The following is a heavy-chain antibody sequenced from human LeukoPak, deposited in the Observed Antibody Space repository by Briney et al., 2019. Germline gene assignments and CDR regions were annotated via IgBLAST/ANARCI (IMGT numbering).Heavy chain of an antibody. D-gene: IGHD6-13*01. V-gene: IGHV3-48*01. CDR3: ASWAGAADGFSGPFDY. CDR1: GFTFTTHG. J-gene: IGHJ4*02. CDR2: IGSSSSAT. Sequence: GGSLRLSCAASGFTFTTHGMIWVRQAPGRGLEWISYIGSSSSATYYADSVKGRFTISRDNAKNSLYLQMNSLRAEDTAIYYCASWAGAADGFSGPFDYWGQGTLVTVSS.